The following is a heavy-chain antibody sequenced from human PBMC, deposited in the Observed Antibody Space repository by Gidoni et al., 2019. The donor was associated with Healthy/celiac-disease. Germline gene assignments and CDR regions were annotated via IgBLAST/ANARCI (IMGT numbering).Heavy chain of an antibody. V-gene: IGHV4-38-2*02. D-gene: IGHD3-3*01. J-gene: IGHJ6*02. CDR1: GYSLRSGFY. Sequence: QVQLQASCPGLVNPSETLSLPCTLAGYSLRSGFYWGWIRQPPGKGLEWIGSIYHSGNTYYNPSIKSRVTISVDTSKNQFSLKLSSVTAADTAVYYCARDGTIRFLEWEYYYYGMDVWGQGTTVTVSS. CDR2: IYHSGNT. CDR3: ARDGTIRFLEWEYYYYGMDV.